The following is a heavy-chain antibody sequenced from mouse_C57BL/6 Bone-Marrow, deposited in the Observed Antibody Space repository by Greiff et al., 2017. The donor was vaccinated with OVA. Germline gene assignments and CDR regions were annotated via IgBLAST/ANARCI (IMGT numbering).Heavy chain of an antibody. CDR1: GYAFSSSW. Sequence: QVQLQQSGPELVKPGASVKISCKASGYAFSSSWMNWVKQRPGKGLEWIGRIYPGDGDTNYNGKFKGKATLTADKSSSTAYMQLSSLTSEDSAVYFCARSHYYGISYYAMDYWGQGTSVTVSS. D-gene: IGHD1-1*01. CDR3: ARSHYYGISYYAMDY. CDR2: IYPGDGDT. V-gene: IGHV1-82*01. J-gene: IGHJ4*01.